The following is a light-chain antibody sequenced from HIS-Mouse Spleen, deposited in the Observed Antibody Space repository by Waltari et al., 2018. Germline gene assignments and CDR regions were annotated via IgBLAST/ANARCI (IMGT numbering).Light chain of an antibody. CDR2: QGS. CDR3: QAWDSSTVV. V-gene: IGLV3-1*01. Sequence: SYELTQPPSVSVSPGQTASITCSGDKLGDKYACWYQQKPGQSPVLVIYQGSKRPSGIAEGFSSSNSGNTATLTISGTQAMDEADYYCQAWDSSTVVFGGGTKLTVL. J-gene: IGLJ2*01. CDR1: KLGDKY.